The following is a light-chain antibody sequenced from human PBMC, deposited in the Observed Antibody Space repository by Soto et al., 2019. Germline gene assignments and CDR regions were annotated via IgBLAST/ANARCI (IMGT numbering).Light chain of an antibody. CDR1: SYNIGKNL. CDR2: GNS. Sequence: QSVLTQPPSASGTPGQRVTISCSGGSYNIGKNLVYWYQQLPGTAPKLLIYGNSNWPSGVPDRFSGSKSGTSASLAITGLQAEDEADYYCQSYDSSLSGWVFGGGTKVTVL. V-gene: IGLV1-40*01. CDR3: QSYDSSLSGWV. J-gene: IGLJ3*02.